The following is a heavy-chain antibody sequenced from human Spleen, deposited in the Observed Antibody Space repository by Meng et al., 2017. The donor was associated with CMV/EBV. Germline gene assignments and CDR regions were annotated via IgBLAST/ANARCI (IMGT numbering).Heavy chain of an antibody. V-gene: IGHV1-2*02. CDR1: GGTFSSYA. CDR3: ARVRTLVVVADY. D-gene: IGHD2-15*01. J-gene: IGHJ4*02. Sequence: QAQLVQSGAEVKKPGSSVKVCWKASGGTFSSYAISWVRQAPGQGLEWMGWINPNSGGTNYAQKFQGRVTMTRDTSISTAYMELSRLRSDDTAVYYCARVRTLVVVADYWGQGTLVTVSS. CDR2: INPNSGGT.